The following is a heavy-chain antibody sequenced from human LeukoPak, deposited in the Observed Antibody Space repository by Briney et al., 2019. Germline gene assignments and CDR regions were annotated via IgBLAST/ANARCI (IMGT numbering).Heavy chain of an antibody. Sequence: GGSLRLSCAASGFTFSSFGMHWVRQAPGKGLEWVANIKQDGTEKYYMDSVKGRFSISRDNAKNSLYLQMNALRAEDTAVYYCARDVRPDYWGQGTLVTVST. CDR1: GFTFSSFG. CDR2: IKQDGTEK. J-gene: IGHJ4*02. V-gene: IGHV3-7*01. CDR3: ARDVRPDY. D-gene: IGHD6-6*01.